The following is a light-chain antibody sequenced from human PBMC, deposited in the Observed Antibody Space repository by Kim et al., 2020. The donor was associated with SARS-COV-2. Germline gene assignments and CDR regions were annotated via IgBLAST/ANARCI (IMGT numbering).Light chain of an antibody. CDR3: QVCDSSSDHPLVV. Sequence: SYELTQPPSVSVAPGKTARITCGGNNIGSKSVHWYQQKPGQAPVLVIYYDSDRPSGIPERFSGSNSGNTATLTISRVEAGDEADYYCQVCDSSSDHPLVVFGGGTQLTVL. CDR2: YDS. V-gene: IGLV3-21*04. CDR1: NIGSKS. J-gene: IGLJ2*01.